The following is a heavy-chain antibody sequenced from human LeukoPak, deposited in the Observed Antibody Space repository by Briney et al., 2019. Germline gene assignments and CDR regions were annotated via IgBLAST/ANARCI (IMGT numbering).Heavy chain of an antibody. D-gene: IGHD6-19*01. V-gene: IGHV4-34*01. CDR3: ARDSRSGWYEYYFDY. Sequence: SETLSLTCAVYGGSFSGYYWSWIRQPPGKGLEWIGEVNHSGSTNYNPSLKSRVTISVDTSKNQFSLKLSSVTAADTAVYYCARDSRSGWYEYYFDYWGQGTLVTVSS. CDR1: GGSFSGYY. CDR2: VNHSGST. J-gene: IGHJ4*02.